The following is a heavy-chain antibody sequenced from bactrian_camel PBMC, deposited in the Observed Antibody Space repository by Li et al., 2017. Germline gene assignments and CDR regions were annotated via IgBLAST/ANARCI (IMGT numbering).Heavy chain of an antibody. CDR2: ISNSGEFL. CDR1: GSTFSKKG. CDR3: AAVPGCYAMGPLRPLNDY. Sequence: PGSTFSKKGMNWVRQAPGKGLEWVAAISNSGEFLHYADSTRGRSTISRDNAKNTLHLQMNNVKIEDTAVYYCAAVPGCYAMGPLRPLNDYWGQGTQVTVS. D-gene: IGHD1*01. J-gene: IGHJ4*01. V-gene: IGHV3S1*01.